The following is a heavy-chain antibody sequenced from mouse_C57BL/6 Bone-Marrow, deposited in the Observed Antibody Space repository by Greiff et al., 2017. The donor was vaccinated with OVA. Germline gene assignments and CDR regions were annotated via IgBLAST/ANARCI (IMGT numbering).Heavy chain of an antibody. CDR1: GYTFTSYG. J-gene: IGHJ2*01. CDR2: IYPRSGNT. CDR3: ARIRDEGPRFDY. V-gene: IGHV1-81*01. D-gene: IGHD1-1*01. Sequence: VQLQQSGAELARPGASVKLSCKASGYTFTSYGISWVKQRPGPGLEWIGEIYPRSGNTTYNEKFKGKATLTADKSSSTAYMELRSLTSEDYAVYFCARIRDEGPRFDYWGQGTTLTVSS.